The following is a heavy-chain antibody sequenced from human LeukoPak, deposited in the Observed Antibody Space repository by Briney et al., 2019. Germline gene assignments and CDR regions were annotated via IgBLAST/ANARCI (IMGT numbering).Heavy chain of an antibody. CDR1: GYTFTSYY. D-gene: IGHD3-10*01. V-gene: IGHV1-46*01. CDR2: INPSGGST. CDR3: ARDFRDMVRGVIITFGLDY. Sequence: ASVKVSCKASGYTFTSYYIHWVRQAPGQGLEWMGIINPSGGSTSYAQKFQGRVTMTRDTSTSTVYMELSSLRSEDTAVYYCARDFRDMVRGVIITFGLDYWGQGTLVTVSS. J-gene: IGHJ4*02.